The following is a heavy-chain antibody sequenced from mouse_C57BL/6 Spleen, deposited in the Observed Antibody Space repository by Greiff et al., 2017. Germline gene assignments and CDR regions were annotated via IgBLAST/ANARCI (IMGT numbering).Heavy chain of an antibody. CDR1: GYSITSGYY. J-gene: IGHJ1*03. Sequence: EVKLQQSGPGLVKPSPSLSLTCTVTGYSITSGYYCNWIRQFPGNKLEWMGYISYDGSNNYNQYLKNQISITRDTSTNQFVLKLKSVTTEDTSTCYCAREGLRRYFDVWGTGTTVTVSS. D-gene: IGHD2-4*01. CDR2: ISYDGSN. V-gene: IGHV3-6*01. CDR3: AREGLRRYFDV.